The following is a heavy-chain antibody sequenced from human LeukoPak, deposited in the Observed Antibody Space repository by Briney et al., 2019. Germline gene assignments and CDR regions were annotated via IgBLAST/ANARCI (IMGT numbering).Heavy chain of an antibody. CDR3: ASQTPYSSSWSLQH. Sequence: SGTLSLTCAVSGGSISSSNWWSWVRQPPGKGLEWIGEIYHSGSTNYNPSLKSRVTISVDKSKNQFSLKLSSVTAADTAVYYCASQTPYSSSWSLQHWGQGTLVTVSS. CDR1: GGSISSSNW. V-gene: IGHV4-4*02. CDR2: IYHSGST. D-gene: IGHD6-13*01. J-gene: IGHJ1*01.